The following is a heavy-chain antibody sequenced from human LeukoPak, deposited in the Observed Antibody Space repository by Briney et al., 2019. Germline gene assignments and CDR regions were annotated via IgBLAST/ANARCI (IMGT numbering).Heavy chain of an antibody. J-gene: IGHJ4*02. CDR1: GFTFSSYA. D-gene: IGHD3-10*01. V-gene: IGHV3-23*01. CDR2: TSGSGGST. Sequence: GGSLRLSCAASGFTFSSYAMSWVRQAPGKGLEWVSATSGSGGSTYYADSVKGRFTISRDNSKNTLYLQMNSLRAEDTAVYYCAKGAIRGGRSGYFDYWGQGTLVTVSS. CDR3: AKGAIRGGRSGYFDY.